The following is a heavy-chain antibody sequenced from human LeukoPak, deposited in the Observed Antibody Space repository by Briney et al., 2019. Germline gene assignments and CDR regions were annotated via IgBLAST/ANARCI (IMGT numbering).Heavy chain of an antibody. CDR1: XXXXSSXGYY. J-gene: IGHJ4*02. CDR3: ARFSAVAGNFDY. Sequence: TXXLTCTVSXXXXSSXGYYXSXIXQHPGXXLXXIGYIYYSGSTNYNPSLKSRVTISVDTSKNQFSLKLSSVTAADTAVYYCARFSAVAGNFDYWGQGTLVTVSS. V-gene: IGHV4-61*08. D-gene: IGHD6-19*01. CDR2: IYYSGST.